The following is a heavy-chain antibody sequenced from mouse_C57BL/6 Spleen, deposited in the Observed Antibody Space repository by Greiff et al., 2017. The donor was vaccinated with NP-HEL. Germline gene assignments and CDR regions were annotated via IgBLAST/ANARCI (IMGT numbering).Heavy chain of an antibody. CDR3: ARDDSHYAMDY. D-gene: IGHD2-4*01. CDR1: GFTFSSYA. CDR2: ISDGGSYT. V-gene: IGHV5-4*01. J-gene: IGHJ4*01. Sequence: EVKVEESGGGLVKPGGSLKLSCAASGFTFSSYAMSWVRQTPEKRLEWVATISDGGSYTYYPDNVKGRFTISRDNAKNNLYLQMSHLKSEDTAMYYCARDDSHYAMDYWGQGTSVTVSS.